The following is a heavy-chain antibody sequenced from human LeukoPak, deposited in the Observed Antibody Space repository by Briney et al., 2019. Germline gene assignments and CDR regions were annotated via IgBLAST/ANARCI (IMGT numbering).Heavy chain of an antibody. CDR1: GFTLSTYW. Sequence: GGSLRLSCEASGFTLSTYWMNWVRQVPGKGLEWVANINPDGSAKRYLDSLQGRFTIARDNADNYLSLQMNSLRAEDTAVYYCASWGAGGTSWGQGTLVTVSS. CDR3: ASWGAGGTS. V-gene: IGHV3-7*01. CDR2: INPDGSAK. J-gene: IGHJ5*02. D-gene: IGHD4-23*01.